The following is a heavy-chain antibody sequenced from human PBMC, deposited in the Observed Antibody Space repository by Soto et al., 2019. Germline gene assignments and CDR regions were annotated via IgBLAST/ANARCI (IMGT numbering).Heavy chain of an antibody. D-gene: IGHD2-2*01. CDR3: ARGASCSSTSCYDNFHYGLAV. CDR1: GYTFTNYG. Sequence: ASVKVSCKAXGYTFTNYGITWVRQAPGQGLEWMGWITASNGNANYAREIQGRLTLTRDTSTNTASMELRSLRSDDTAVYYCARGASCSSTSCYDNFHYGLAVWGQGTTVTVSS. J-gene: IGHJ6*02. V-gene: IGHV1-18*01. CDR2: ITASNGNA.